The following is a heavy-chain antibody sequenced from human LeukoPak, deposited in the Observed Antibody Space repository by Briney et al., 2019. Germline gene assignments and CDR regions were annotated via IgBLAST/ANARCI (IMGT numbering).Heavy chain of an antibody. CDR2: IYYSGST. D-gene: IGHD2-2*01. CDR3: ANYCSGTSCYAPPT. J-gene: IGHJ5*02. Sequence: SQTLSLTCTVSGGSISSGGYYWSWIRQHPGKGLEWIGYIYYSGSTYYNPSLKSRVTISVDTSKNQFSLKLSSVTAADTAVYYCANYCSGTSCYAPPTWGQGTLVTVSS. CDR1: GGSISSGGYY. V-gene: IGHV4-31*03.